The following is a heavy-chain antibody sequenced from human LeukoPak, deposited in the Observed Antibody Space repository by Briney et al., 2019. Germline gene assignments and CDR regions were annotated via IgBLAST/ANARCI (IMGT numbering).Heavy chain of an antibody. J-gene: IGHJ6*02. D-gene: IGHD6-19*01. CDR2: IGTAGDT. CDR1: GFTFSSYD. Sequence: GGSLRLSCAASGFTFSSYDMHWVRQATGKGLEWVSAIGTAGDTYYPGSVKARFTISRENAKNSLYLQMNSLRAGDTAVYYCARAQGYSSGWTTYYYYGMDVWGQGTTVTVSS. CDR3: ARAQGYSSGWTTYYYYGMDV. V-gene: IGHV3-13*01.